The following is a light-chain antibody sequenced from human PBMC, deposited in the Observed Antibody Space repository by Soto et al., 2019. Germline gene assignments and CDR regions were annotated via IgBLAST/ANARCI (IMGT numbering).Light chain of an antibody. J-gene: IGKJ2*01. Sequence: DIQMTQSPSSLSASVGDRVTITCRASQNIHTFVNWYQQKPGKAPKLLIYAAYILHSGVPSRFSGSGSGTDFTLPISSLQPEDFATYHCQESYSTPMYTFGQGTKLEI. CDR1: QNIHTF. CDR3: QESYSTPMYT. V-gene: IGKV1-39*01. CDR2: AAY.